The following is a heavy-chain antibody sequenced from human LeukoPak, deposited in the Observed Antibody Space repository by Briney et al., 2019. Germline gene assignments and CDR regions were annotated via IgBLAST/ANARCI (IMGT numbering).Heavy chain of an antibody. D-gene: IGHD3-22*01. CDR1: GFTFSSYG. V-gene: IGHV3-33*01. CDR3: AREAYYYDSSGYYEGNWFDP. CDR2: IWYDGSNK. Sequence: GRSLRLSCAASGFTFSSYGMHWVRQAPGKGLEWVAVIWYDGSNKYYADSVKGRFTISRDNSKNTLYLQVNSLRAEDTAVYYCAREAYYYDSSGYYEGNWFDPWGQGTLVTVSS. J-gene: IGHJ5*02.